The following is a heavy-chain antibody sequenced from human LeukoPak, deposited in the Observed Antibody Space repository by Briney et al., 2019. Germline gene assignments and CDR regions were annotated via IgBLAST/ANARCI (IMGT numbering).Heavy chain of an antibody. J-gene: IGHJ4*02. CDR2: IYDSGST. Sequence: SETLSLTCTVSGGSIKSYYWSWIRQPPGKGLEWIGYIYDSGSTNYNPFLKSRVTISLDAAKDQFSLRLSSVTAADTAVYYCARAGSYYDSSTPGLFDYWGQGTLVTVSS. V-gene: IGHV4-59*01. CDR1: GGSIKSYY. CDR3: ARAGSYYDSSTPGLFDY. D-gene: IGHD3-22*01.